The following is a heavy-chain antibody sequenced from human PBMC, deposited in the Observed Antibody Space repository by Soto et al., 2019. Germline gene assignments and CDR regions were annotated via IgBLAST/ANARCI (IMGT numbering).Heavy chain of an antibody. CDR3: ARGDVFDI. Sequence: QLQLQESGPGLVKPSETLSLICTVSGGSISGYFWSWVRQPAGKGLEWIGRIYSAGSTNYNPSLKSRVTMSVDTCQNQSSLKLTSVTAADTAMYYCARGDVFDIWGRGTMVSVSS. CDR2: IYSAGST. CDR1: GGSISGYF. V-gene: IGHV4-4*07. J-gene: IGHJ3*02.